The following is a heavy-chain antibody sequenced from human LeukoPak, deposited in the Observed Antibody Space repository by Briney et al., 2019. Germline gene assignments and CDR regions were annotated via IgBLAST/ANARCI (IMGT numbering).Heavy chain of an antibody. Sequence: PSETLPLTCAVYGGSFSGYYWSWIRQPPGKGLEWIGEIDHSGSTNYNPSLKSRVTISVDTSKNQFSLKLSSVTAADTAVYYCARGRPGHYDFWSGYWVYFDYWGQGTLVTVSS. D-gene: IGHD3-3*01. CDR1: GGSFSGYY. J-gene: IGHJ4*02. CDR3: ARGRPGHYDFWSGYWVYFDY. CDR2: IDHSGST. V-gene: IGHV4-34*01.